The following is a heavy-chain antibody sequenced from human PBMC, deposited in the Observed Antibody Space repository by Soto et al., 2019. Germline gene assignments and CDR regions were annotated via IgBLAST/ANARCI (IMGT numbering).Heavy chain of an antibody. CDR3: ARSDLEDWWLRNYYMDV. CDR1: GFTFSSYS. V-gene: IGHV3-48*01. D-gene: IGHD5-12*01. CDR2: ISSSSSTI. Sequence: EVQLVESGGGLVQPGGSLRLSCAASGFTFSSYSMNWVRQAPGKGLEWVSYISSSSSTIYYADSVKGRFTISRDNAKNSLYLLMNSLRAEDTAVYYFARSDLEDWWLRNYYMDVWGKGTTVTVSS. J-gene: IGHJ6*03.